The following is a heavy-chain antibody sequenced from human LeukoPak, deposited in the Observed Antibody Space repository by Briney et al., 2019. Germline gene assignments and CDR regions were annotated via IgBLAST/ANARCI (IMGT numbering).Heavy chain of an antibody. V-gene: IGHV3-33*01. CDR2: IWYDGSNK. CDR1: GFTFSSYG. J-gene: IGHJ1*01. Sequence: GGSLRLSCAASGFTFSSYGMHWVRQAPGKGLEWVAVIWYDGSNKYYADSVKGRFTISRDNSKNTLYLQMNSLRVDDTAVYYCARDGHYDILTGYFQDWGQGTLVTVSS. CDR3: ARDGHYDILTGYFQD. D-gene: IGHD3-9*01.